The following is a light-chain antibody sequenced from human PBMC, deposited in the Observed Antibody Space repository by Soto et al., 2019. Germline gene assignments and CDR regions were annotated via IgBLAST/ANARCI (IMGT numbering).Light chain of an antibody. J-gene: IGKJ1*01. CDR3: QQYNSYPRT. CDR1: QGISSY. V-gene: IGKV1-16*01. CDR2: AAS. Sequence: IPISQSPSSLSASVGDRVTITCRASQGISSYLAWYQQKPGKAPKLLIYAASTLQSGVPSRFSGSGSGTEFTLTISSLQPDDFATYYCQQYNSYPRTFGQGTKVDIK.